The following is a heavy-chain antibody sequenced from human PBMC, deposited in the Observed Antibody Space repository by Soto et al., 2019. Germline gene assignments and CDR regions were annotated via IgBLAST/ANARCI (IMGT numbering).Heavy chain of an antibody. CDR3: ARAQLERRFSWFDP. D-gene: IGHD1-1*01. Sequence: SETLSLTCTVSGGSISSGDYYWSWIRQPPGKGLEWIGYIYYSGSTYYNPSLKSRVTISVDTSKNQFSLKLSSVTAADTAVYYCARAQLERRFSWFDPWAREPWSPSPQ. V-gene: IGHV4-30-4*01. CDR1: GGSISSGDYY. CDR2: IYYSGST. J-gene: IGHJ5*02.